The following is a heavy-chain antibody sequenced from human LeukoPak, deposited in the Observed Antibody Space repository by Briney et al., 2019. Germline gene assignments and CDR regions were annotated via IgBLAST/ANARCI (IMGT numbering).Heavy chain of an antibody. CDR1: GGSIGSYY. D-gene: IGHD1-1*01. Sequence: SETLSLTCTVSGGSIGSYYWSWIRQPPGKGLEWIGYIYYSGSTNYNPSLKSRVTISVDTSKNQFSRKLSSVTAADTAVYYCARAYNWNDHWFDPWGQGTLVTVSS. J-gene: IGHJ5*02. CDR2: IYYSGST. CDR3: ARAYNWNDHWFDP. V-gene: IGHV4-59*01.